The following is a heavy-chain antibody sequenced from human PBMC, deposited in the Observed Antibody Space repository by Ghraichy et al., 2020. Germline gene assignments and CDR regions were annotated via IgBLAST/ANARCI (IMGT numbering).Heavy chain of an antibody. V-gene: IGHV6-1*01. CDR1: GDSVSSNSAA. D-gene: IGHD4-23*01. J-gene: IGHJ3*02. CDR3: ARDDSDYGGNGDAFDI. Sequence: SQTLSLTCAISGDSVSSNSAAWNWIRQSPSRGLEWLGRTYYRSKWYNDYAVSVKSRITINPDTSKNQFSLQLNSVTPEDTAVYYCARDDSDYGGNGDAFDIWGQGTMVTVSS. CDR2: TYYRSKWYN.